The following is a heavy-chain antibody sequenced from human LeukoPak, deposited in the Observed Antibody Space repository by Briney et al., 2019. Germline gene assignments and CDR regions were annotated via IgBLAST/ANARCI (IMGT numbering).Heavy chain of an antibody. CDR1: GYTFTGYY. CDR3: ARGPRGYSYGLLIAYDY. Sequence: ASVKVSCKASGYTFTGYYMHWVRQAPGQGLERMGWISPNSGGTNYAQKFQGRVTMTRDTSISTAYMELSRLRSDDTAVYYCARGPRGYSYGLLIAYDYWGQGTLVTVSS. CDR2: ISPNSGGT. V-gene: IGHV1-2*02. D-gene: IGHD5-18*01. J-gene: IGHJ4*02.